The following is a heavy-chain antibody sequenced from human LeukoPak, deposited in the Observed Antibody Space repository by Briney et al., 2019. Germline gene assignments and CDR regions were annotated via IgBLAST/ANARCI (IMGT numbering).Heavy chain of an antibody. CDR1: GFTFSSHA. V-gene: IGHV3-23*01. CDR2: LSGSGGTT. J-gene: IGHJ6*03. CDR3: AKGGSTSRVTTSRVVFGYYYYLDV. Sequence: GGSLRLSCAASGFTFSSHAMSWVLQAPAPGVEGVSSLSGSGGTTYHAESVKGRFSISRDNSKNTLYLQLNSLRAEDTAVYYCAKGGSTSRVTTSRVVFGYYYYLDVWGKGTPVTVSS. D-gene: IGHD4-17*01.